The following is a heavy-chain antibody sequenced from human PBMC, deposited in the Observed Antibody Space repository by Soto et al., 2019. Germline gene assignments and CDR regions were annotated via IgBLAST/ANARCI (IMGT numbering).Heavy chain of an antibody. Sequence: QVQLVQSGAEVKKPGSSVKVSCKASGDTFSSDSISWVRQAPGQGLEWMGRIILTLGVPNYAQKFQGRVTIIADKSTNTAYMELSSLRSDDTAVYYCARELLGRSNYYYNGMDVWGQGTPVTVSS. D-gene: IGHD2-15*01. V-gene: IGHV1-69*08. J-gene: IGHJ6*02. CDR3: ARELLGRSNYYYNGMDV. CDR2: IILTLGVP. CDR1: GDTFSSDS.